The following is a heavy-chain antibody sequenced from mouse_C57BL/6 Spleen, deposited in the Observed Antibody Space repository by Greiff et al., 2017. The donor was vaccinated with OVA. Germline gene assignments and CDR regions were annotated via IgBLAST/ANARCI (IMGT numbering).Heavy chain of an antibody. D-gene: IGHD3-2*02. CDR3: AKRSSGYPYYYAMDY. V-gene: IGHV2-9*01. Sequence: VMLVESGPGLVAPSQSLSITCTVSGFSFTSYGVDWVRQPPGKGLEWLGVIWGGGSTNYNSALMSRLSISKDNSKSQVFLKMNSLQTDDTAMYYCAKRSSGYPYYYAMDYWGQGTSVTVSS. J-gene: IGHJ4*01. CDR2: IWGGGST. CDR1: GFSFTSYG.